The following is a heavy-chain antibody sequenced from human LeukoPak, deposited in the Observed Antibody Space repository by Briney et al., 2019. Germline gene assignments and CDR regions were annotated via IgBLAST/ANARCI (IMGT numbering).Heavy chain of an antibody. J-gene: IGHJ4*02. V-gene: IGHV1-2*02. CDR3: ARDRGKILWFGELVSPLDY. Sequence: ASVKVSCKASGYTFTGYYMHWVRQAPGQGLEWMGWINLNSGGTNYAQKFQGRVTMTRDTSISTAYMELSRLRSDDTAVYYCARDRGKILWFGELVSPLDYWGQGTLVTVSS. CDR2: INLNSGGT. CDR1: GYTFTGYY. D-gene: IGHD3-10*01.